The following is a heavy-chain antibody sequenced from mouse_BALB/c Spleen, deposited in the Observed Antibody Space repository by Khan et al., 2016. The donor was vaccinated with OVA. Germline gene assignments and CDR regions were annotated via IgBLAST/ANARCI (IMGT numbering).Heavy chain of an antibody. CDR3: ARRNYFGYTFAY. CDR2: ISPGSGDT. J-gene: IGHJ3*01. V-gene: IGHV1-77*01. CDR1: GYTFTDYY. D-gene: IGHD1-2*01. Sequence: QVQLQQSGAELARPGASVKLSCKASGYTFTDYYINWVQQRTGQGLEWIGEISPGSGDTFYNEKFKGKATLTAEKSSTTAYMQLSSLTSEASAVYFCARRNYFGYTFAYWGQGTLVTVSA.